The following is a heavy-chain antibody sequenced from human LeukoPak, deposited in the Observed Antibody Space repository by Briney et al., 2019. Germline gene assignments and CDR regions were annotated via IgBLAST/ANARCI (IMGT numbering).Heavy chain of an antibody. V-gene: IGHV3-9*01. CDR3: AKDINDSSGYYDY. Sequence: TGGSLRLSCAASGFTLDDYAMHWVRHAPGKGLEWVSGISWNSGSIAYADSVKGRFTISRDNAKNSLYLQMNSLRAEDTALYYCAKDINDSSGYYDYWGQGTLVTVSS. J-gene: IGHJ4*02. CDR1: GFTLDDYA. CDR2: ISWNSGSI. D-gene: IGHD3-22*01.